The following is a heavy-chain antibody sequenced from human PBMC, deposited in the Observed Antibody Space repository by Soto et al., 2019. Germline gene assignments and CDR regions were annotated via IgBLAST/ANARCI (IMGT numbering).Heavy chain of an antibody. J-gene: IGHJ3*02. Sequence: PGGSLRLSCAASGFTFSSYAMHWVRQAPGKGLEWVAVISYDGSNKYYADSVKGRFTISRDNSKNTLYLQMNSLRAEDTAVYYCARGGWRLPTSPATHDAFDIWGQGTMVTVSS. D-gene: IGHD2-21*02. CDR3: ARGGWRLPTSPATHDAFDI. CDR2: ISYDGSNK. CDR1: GFTFSSYA. V-gene: IGHV3-30-3*01.